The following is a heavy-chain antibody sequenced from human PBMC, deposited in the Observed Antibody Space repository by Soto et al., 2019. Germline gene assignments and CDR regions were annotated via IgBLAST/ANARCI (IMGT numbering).Heavy chain of an antibody. CDR2: IYYSGST. Sequence: SETLSLTCTVSGGSISSYYWSWIRQPPGKGLEWIGYIYYSGSTNYNPSLKSRVTISVDTSKNQSSLKLSSVTAADTAVYYCARDLYYYDSSGYMDVWGQGTTVTVSS. CDR1: GGSISSYY. J-gene: IGHJ6*02. CDR3: ARDLYYYDSSGYMDV. D-gene: IGHD3-22*01. V-gene: IGHV4-59*01.